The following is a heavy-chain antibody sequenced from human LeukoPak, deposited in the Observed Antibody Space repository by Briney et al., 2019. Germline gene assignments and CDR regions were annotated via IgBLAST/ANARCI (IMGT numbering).Heavy chain of an antibody. D-gene: IGHD5-18*01. V-gene: IGHV3-49*04. CDR2: IGSKAYGGTT. CDR3: RGPTQQWLYSGTDV. J-gene: IGHJ6*02. Sequence: GGSLRLSCTASGFTFGDHAMSWVRQAPGKGLEWLGFIGSKAYGGTTEYAASAKGRFTISRDDSKSIAYLQMNSLTTEDTAVYCSRGPTQQWLYSGTDVWGQGTTVIVSS. CDR1: GFTFGDHA.